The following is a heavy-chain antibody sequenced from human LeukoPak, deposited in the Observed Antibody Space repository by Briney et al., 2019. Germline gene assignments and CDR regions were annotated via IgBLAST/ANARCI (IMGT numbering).Heavy chain of an antibody. CDR3: ARPISEWELLEAGAFDI. V-gene: IGHV4-39*01. D-gene: IGHD1-26*01. CDR1: GGSISSSSYY. Sequence: SETLSLTCTVSGGSISSSSYYWGWIRQPPGKGLEWIGSIYYSGSTYYNPSLKSRVTISVDTSKNQFPLKLSSVTAADTAVYYCARPISEWELLEAGAFDIWGQGTMVTVSS. CDR2: IYYSGST. J-gene: IGHJ3*02.